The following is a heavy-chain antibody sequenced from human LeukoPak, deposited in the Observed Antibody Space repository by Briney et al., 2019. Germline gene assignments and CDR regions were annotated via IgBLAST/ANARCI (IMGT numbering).Heavy chain of an antibody. V-gene: IGHV3-66*01. D-gene: IGHD3-22*01. CDR3: ARDPLYYYDSSGYYSTRYYYGMDV. Sequence: GGSLRLSCAASGFTVSSNYMSWVRQAPGKGLEWVSVIYSGGSTYYADSVKGRFTISRDNSKNTLYLQMNSLRAEDTAVYYCARDPLYYYDSSGYYSTRYYYGMDVWGQGTTVTVSS. J-gene: IGHJ6*02. CDR1: GFTVSSNY. CDR2: IYSGGST.